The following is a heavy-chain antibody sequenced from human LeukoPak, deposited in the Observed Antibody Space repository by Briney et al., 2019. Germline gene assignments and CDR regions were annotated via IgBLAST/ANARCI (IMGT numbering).Heavy chain of an antibody. CDR1: GGFFSGYY. Sequence: SDTQSLTCAVYGGFFSGYYWRWIRQPPGKGLKWIGEINDSGSTNYNPSLKSRVTISVDASKNQFSMKLSSVTAADTAVYYCAKPADTAMGFDYWGQGTLVTVSS. J-gene: IGHJ4*02. CDR2: INDSGST. V-gene: IGHV4-34*01. D-gene: IGHD5-18*01. CDR3: AKPADTAMGFDY.